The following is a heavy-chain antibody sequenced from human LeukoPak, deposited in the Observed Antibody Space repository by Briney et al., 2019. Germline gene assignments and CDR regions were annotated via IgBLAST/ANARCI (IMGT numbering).Heavy chain of an antibody. V-gene: IGHV4-30-4*01. Sequence: SETLSLTCTVSGGSISSGDYYWSWIRQPPGKGLEWIGYIYYSGSTYYNPSLKSRVTISVDTSKNQFSLKLSSVTAADTAVFYCARESVVAQYGDNAPPHFDYWGQGTLVTVSS. CDR1: GGSISSGDYY. J-gene: IGHJ4*02. D-gene: IGHD4-17*01. CDR3: ARESVVAQYGDNAPPHFDY. CDR2: IYYSGST.